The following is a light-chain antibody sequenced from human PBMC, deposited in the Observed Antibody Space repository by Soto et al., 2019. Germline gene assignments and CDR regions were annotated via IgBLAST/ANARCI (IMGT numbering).Light chain of an antibody. CDR3: QQYYNIPLT. V-gene: IGKV4-1*01. CDR2: WAS. J-gene: IGKJ1*01. CDR1: QSVFYSSTGTNQ. Sequence: DIVMTQSPDSLAVSLGDRATINCKSSQSVFYSSTGTNQLAWYQQKPGQPPKVLIYWASTRESGVPDRFSGSGWETDFTLTITSLQAEDVAFYYCQQYYNIPLTFGQGTKVEI.